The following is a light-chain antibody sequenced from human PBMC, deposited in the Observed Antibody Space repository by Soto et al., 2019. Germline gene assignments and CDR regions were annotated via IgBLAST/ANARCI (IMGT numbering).Light chain of an antibody. J-gene: IGLJ2*01. CDR2: RSD. Sequence: QSVLTQPPSASGTPGQRVSISCSGRTSNIGSNYVYWYQQLPGTAPKLLIYRSDQRPSGVPDRFSGSKSGTLASLAISGLRSEDEADYYCAAWDDSLSGVVFGGGTKLTVL. V-gene: IGLV1-47*01. CDR1: TSNIGSNY. CDR3: AAWDDSLSGVV.